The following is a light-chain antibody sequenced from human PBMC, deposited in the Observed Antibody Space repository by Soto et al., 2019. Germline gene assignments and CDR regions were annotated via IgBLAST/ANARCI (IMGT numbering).Light chain of an antibody. Sequence: EIVLTQSPATLSLSPGDRATLSCRASQSIGRYLAWYQQKPGQAPRLLIYDASNRATGIPARFSGSGSGTEFTLTISSLESEDFAVYFCQHRSNSPPTWTFGQGTKVEIK. V-gene: IGKV3-11*01. CDR2: DAS. J-gene: IGKJ1*01. CDR3: QHRSNSPPTWT. CDR1: QSIGRY.